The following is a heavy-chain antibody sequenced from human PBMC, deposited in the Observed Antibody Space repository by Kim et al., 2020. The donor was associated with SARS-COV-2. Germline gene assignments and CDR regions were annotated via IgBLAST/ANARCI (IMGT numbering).Heavy chain of an antibody. CDR1: GGTFSSYA. CDR3: AREYSSSPGLPIAAAGTLGY. CDR2: IIPIFGTA. D-gene: IGHD6-13*01. J-gene: IGHJ4*02. Sequence: SVKVSCKASGGTFSSYAISWVRQAPGQGLEWMGGIIPIFGTANYAQKFQGRVTITADESTSTAYMELSSLRSEDTAVYYCAREYSSSPGLPIAAAGTLGYWGQGTLVTVSS. V-gene: IGHV1-69*13.